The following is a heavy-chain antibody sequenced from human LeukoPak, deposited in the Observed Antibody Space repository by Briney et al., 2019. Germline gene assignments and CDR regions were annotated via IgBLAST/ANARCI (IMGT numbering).Heavy chain of an antibody. D-gene: IGHD2-15*01. CDR2: IWSSGRPI. J-gene: IGHJ4*02. V-gene: IGHV3-48*02. CDR1: GFTFSTYA. Sequence: AGSLRLSCAASGFTFSTYAMQWVRQAPGKGLEWVSYIWSSGRPIHYADSVKGRFTISRDNAKTSLYLHMNSLRDEDTAVYYCARGGGGGSWFDFWGQGTLVTVSS. CDR3: ARGGGGGSWFDF.